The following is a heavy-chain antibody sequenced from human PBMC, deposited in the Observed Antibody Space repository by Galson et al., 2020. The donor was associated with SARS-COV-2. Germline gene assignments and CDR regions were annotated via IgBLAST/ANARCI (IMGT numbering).Heavy chain of an antibody. D-gene: IGHD4-4*01. V-gene: IGHV3-13*01. Sequence: GGSLRLSCAASGFTFSSYDMHWVRQATGKGLEWVSAIGTAGDTYYPGSVKGRFTISRENAKNSLYLQMNSLRAGDTAVYYCARGGGNYGYYYYYMDIWGKGTTVTVSS. J-gene: IGHJ6*03. CDR3: ARGGGNYGYYYYYMDI. CDR1: GFTFSSYD. CDR2: IGTAGDT.